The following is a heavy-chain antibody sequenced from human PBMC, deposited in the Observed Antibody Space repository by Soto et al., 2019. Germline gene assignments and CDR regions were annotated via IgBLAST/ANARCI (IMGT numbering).Heavy chain of an antibody. J-gene: IGHJ6*02. Sequence: VTVSCKASGGPFISYAIIWVRQAPGQGLEWMGGIIPIFGTANYAQKFQGRVTITADESTSTAYMELSSLRSEDTAVYYCARGHYCSGGSSYPVYYGMDVCGQGTTVTVSS. CDR3: ARGHYCSGGSSYPVYYGMDV. CDR2: IIPIFGTA. D-gene: IGHD2-15*01. CDR1: GGPFISYA. V-gene: IGHV1-69*01.